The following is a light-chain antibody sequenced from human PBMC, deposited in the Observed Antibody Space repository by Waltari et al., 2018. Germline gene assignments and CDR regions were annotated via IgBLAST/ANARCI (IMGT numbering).Light chain of an antibody. CDR2: EVT. J-gene: IGLJ3*02. CDR3: CSYTTTTTVV. Sequence: QSALTQPASVSGSPGQSITISCTGTSSDVGGYNFVSWYQQHPGKAPKLMIYEVTNRPSGFSNRFSGSKSGNTASLTISGLLAEDEADYYCCSYTTTTTVVFGGGTKLTVL. CDR1: SSDVGGYNF. V-gene: IGLV2-14*01.